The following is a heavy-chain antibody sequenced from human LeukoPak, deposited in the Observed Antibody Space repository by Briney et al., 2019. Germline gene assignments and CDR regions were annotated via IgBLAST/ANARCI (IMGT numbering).Heavy chain of an antibody. J-gene: IGHJ4*02. D-gene: IGHD2-2*01. CDR2: IYHSGST. CDR1: GYSISSGYY. Sequence: SETLSLTCTVSGYSISSGYYWGWIRQPPGKGLEWIGSIYHSGSTYYNPSLKSRVTISVDTSKNQFSLKLSSVTAADTAVYYCARDCFRSTSCPTENWGQGTLVTVSS. CDR3: ARDCFRSTSCPTEN. V-gene: IGHV4-38-2*02.